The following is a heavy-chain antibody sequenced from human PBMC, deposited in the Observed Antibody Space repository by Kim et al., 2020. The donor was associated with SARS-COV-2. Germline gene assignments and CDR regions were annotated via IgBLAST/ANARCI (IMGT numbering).Heavy chain of an antibody. Sequence: GGSLRLSCAASGFTFSSYGMHWVRQAPGKGLEWVAVISYDGSNKYYADSVKGRFTISRDNSKNTLYLQMNSLRAEDTAVYYCAKDRDYYDSSGPFDYWG. CDR2: ISYDGSNK. D-gene: IGHD3-22*01. CDR3: AKDRDYYDSSGPFDY. CDR1: GFTFSSYG. V-gene: IGHV3-30*18. J-gene: IGHJ4*01.